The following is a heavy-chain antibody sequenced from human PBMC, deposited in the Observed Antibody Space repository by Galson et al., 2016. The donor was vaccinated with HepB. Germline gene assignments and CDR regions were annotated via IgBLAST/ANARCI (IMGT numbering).Heavy chain of an antibody. V-gene: IGHV1-18*01. CDR3: ARDRDAALDY. CDR2: ISTYSGNT. Sequence: SVKVSCKASGYTFTTSGISWVRQAPGQGLEWMGWISTYSGNTKYAQKFQGGLTLTTDSSTTTAYMELRSLRFDDTAMYYCARDRDAALDYWGQGALVTVSS. J-gene: IGHJ4*02. D-gene: IGHD6-13*01. CDR1: GYTFTTSG.